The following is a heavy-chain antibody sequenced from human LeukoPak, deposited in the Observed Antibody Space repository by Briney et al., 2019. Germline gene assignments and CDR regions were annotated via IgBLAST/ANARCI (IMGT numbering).Heavy chain of an antibody. Sequence: SVKVSCKASGGTFSSYAISWVRQAPGQGLEWVGGIIPIFGTANYAQKFQGRVTITADESTSTAYMELSSLRSEDTAVYYCARTIHPWDYDFWSGFDYWGQGTLVTVSS. J-gene: IGHJ4*02. CDR3: ARTIHPWDYDFWSGFDY. D-gene: IGHD3-3*01. CDR1: GGTFSSYA. CDR2: IIPIFGTA. V-gene: IGHV1-69*01.